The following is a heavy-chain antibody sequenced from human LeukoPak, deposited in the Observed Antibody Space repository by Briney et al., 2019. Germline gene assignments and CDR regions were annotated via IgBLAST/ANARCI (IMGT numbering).Heavy chain of an antibody. Sequence: PGGSLRLSCAASGFTFSSYAMSWVRQAPGKGLEWVSSISGSGGSTYYADSVKGRFTISRDNSKNTLYLQMNSLRAEDTAVYYCAKDPVLLWFGELCSELNYGMDVWGQGTTVTVSS. CDR2: ISGSGGST. V-gene: IGHV3-23*01. CDR1: GFTFSSYA. CDR3: AKDPVLLWFGELCSELNYGMDV. D-gene: IGHD3-10*01. J-gene: IGHJ6*02.